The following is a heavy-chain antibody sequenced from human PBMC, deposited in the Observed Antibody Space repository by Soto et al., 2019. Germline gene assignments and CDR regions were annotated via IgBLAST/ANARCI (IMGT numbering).Heavy chain of an antibody. CDR1: GGTFSSYA. CDR3: ARDPGHGSSSLSLSYYGMDV. Sequence: GASVKVSCKASGGTFSSYAISWVRQAPGQGLEWMGGIIPIFGTANYAQKFQGRVTITADESTSTAYMELSSLRSEDTAVYYCARDPGHGSSSLSLSYYGMDVWGQGTTVTVSS. J-gene: IGHJ6*02. D-gene: IGHD6-6*01. CDR2: IIPIFGTA. V-gene: IGHV1-69*13.